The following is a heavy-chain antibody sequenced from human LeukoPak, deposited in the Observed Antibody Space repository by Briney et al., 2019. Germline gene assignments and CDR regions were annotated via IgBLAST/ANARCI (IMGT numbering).Heavy chain of an antibody. CDR3: ARDPLLLVATLGY. CDR2: IYSAGDT. D-gene: IGHD5-12*01. Sequence: GGSLRLSCAASGFTVSGTYMSWVRQAPGKGLEWVSVIYSAGDTFSADSVKGRFTISRDNSKNTVYLQMNSLRAEDTAVYYCARDPLLLVATLGYWGQGTLVTVSS. J-gene: IGHJ4*02. V-gene: IGHV3-53*01. CDR1: GFTVSGTY.